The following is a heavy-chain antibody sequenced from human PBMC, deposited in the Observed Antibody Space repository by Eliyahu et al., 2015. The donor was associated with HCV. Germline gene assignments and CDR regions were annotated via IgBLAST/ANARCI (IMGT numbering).Heavy chain of an antibody. V-gene: IGHV3-30-3*01. J-gene: IGHJ4*02. CDR2: ISYDGSNK. CDR3: ARVEGHFL. Sequence: QVQLVESGGGVVQPGRSLRLSCAASGFTFSSYAMHWVRQAPGKGLEWVAVISYDGSNKYYADSVKGRFTISRDNSKNTLYLQMNSLRAEDTAVYYCARVEGHFLWGQGTLVTVSS. CDR1: GFTFSSYA. D-gene: IGHD3-3*02.